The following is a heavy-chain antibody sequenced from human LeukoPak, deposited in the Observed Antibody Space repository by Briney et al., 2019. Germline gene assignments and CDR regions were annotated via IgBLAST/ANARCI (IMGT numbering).Heavy chain of an antibody. CDR3: ATSSSSWYPWFDP. J-gene: IGHJ5*02. Sequence: GESLKISCKGSEYSFTTYWIGWMRQMPGKGLEWMGIIYPGDSDTRYSPSFQGQVTISVDKSISTAYLQWCSLKASDTAMYYCATSSSSWYPWFDPWGQGTLVTVSS. CDR1: EYSFTTYW. D-gene: IGHD6-13*01. V-gene: IGHV5-51*01. CDR2: IYPGDSDT.